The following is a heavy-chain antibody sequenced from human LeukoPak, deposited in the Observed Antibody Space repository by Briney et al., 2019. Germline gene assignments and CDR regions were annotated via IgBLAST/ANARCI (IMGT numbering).Heavy chain of an antibody. D-gene: IGHD4-17*01. CDR2: ISGSGGST. CDR3: AKDLGGGDYGDYGGAFDY. V-gene: IGHV3-23*01. Sequence: PGGSLRLSCAASGFTFSSYAMSWVRQAPGRGLEWVSAISGSGGSTYYADSVKGRFTISRDNSKNTLYLQMNSLRAEDTAVYYCAKDLGGGDYGDYGGAFDYWGQGTLVTVSS. J-gene: IGHJ4*02. CDR1: GFTFSSYA.